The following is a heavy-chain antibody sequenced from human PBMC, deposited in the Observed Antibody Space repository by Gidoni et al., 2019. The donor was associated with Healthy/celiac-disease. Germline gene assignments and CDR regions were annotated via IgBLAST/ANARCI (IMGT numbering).Heavy chain of an antibody. J-gene: IGHJ3*02. CDR2: ISAGGGAT. Sequence: EVQLLESGGGLAQPGESLRLSCAASGFIFSSYAMRWVRQAPGKGLEWVSGISAGGGATYYGDSVKCRFTISRDNSKNTLSLQMNSLRAEDTAVYYCAKDRLTLDALDIWGQGTTVTVSS. D-gene: IGHD2-15*01. CDR3: AKDRLTLDALDI. V-gene: IGHV3-23*01. CDR1: GFIFSSYA.